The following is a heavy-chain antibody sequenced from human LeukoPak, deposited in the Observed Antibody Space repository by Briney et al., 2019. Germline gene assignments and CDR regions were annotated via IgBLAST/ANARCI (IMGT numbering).Heavy chain of an antibody. CDR1: GFTFSSYS. J-gene: IGHJ4*02. D-gene: IGHD6-13*01. CDR2: ISSSSSYI. V-gene: IGHV3-21*01. Sequence: PGGSLRLSCAASGFTFSSYSMNWVRQAPGKGLEWVSSISSSSSYIYYADSVKGRFTISRDNAKNSLYLHMNSLRAEDTAVYYCARVQRIAAAGIFDYWGQGTLVTVSS. CDR3: ARVQRIAAAGIFDY.